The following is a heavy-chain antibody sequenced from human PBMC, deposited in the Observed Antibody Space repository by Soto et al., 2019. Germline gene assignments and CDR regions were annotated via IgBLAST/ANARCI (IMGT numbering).Heavy chain of an antibody. CDR3: ARVASCGGVIQLDY. Sequence: QVQLVQSGAEVKKPGSSVKVSCKASGGTFSSYTISWVRQAPGQGLEWMGRIIPILGIANYAQKFQGRVTITADKSTSTAYMELSRLRSEDMAVYYCARVASCGGVIQLDYWGQGTLVTVSS. CDR1: GGTFSSYT. V-gene: IGHV1-69*02. CDR2: IIPILGIA. J-gene: IGHJ4*02. D-gene: IGHD3-16*01.